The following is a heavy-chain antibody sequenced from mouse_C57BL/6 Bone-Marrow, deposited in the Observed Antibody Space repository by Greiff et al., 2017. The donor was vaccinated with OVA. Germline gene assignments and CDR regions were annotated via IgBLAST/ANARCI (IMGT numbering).Heavy chain of an antibody. Sequence: EVKLMESGGGLVKPGGSLKLSCAASGFTFSDYGMHWVRQAPEKGLEWVAYISSGSSTIYYADTVKGRVTMSIDNAKSTLYLQLTSLRSEDTAMYYCARGEFELYPDYWGQGTTLTVSS. CDR2: ISSGSSTI. V-gene: IGHV5-17*01. CDR3: ARGEFELYPDY. J-gene: IGHJ2*01. CDR1: GFTFSDYG.